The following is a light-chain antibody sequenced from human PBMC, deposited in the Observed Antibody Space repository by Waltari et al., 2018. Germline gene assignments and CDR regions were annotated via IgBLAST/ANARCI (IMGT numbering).Light chain of an antibody. CDR1: QSISTW. Sequence: DVQMTQYPSTLSASVGDRVTIPCRASQSISTWLAWYQQKAGKAPKVLIYKASSLESGVPSRFSGSGSGTEFTLTISSLQPDDFATYYCQQYNSVLWTFGQGTKVEIK. J-gene: IGKJ1*01. V-gene: IGKV1-5*03. CDR3: QQYNSVLWT. CDR2: KAS.